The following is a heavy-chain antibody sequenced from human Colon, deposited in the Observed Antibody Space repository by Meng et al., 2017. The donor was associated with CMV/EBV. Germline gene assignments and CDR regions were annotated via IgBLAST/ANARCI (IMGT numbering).Heavy chain of an antibody. J-gene: IGHJ4*02. V-gene: IGHV1-69*10. CDR3: ARLLGVTPERNSKYFDS. CDR2: IIPIIGVT. Sequence: SVKVSCKASGTTFSSHGLSWVRQAPGQGLEWMGGIIPIIGVTKYAQKFQGRVTMTADRSTNTAYMELSSLRPEDTAVYYCARLLGVTPERNSKYFDSWGQGTLVTVSS. CDR1: GTTFSSHG. D-gene: IGHD4-11*01.